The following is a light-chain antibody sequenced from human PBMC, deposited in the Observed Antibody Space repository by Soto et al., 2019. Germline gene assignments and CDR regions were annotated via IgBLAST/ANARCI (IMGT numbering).Light chain of an antibody. V-gene: IGKV3-20*01. CDR1: QTLSTNS. CDR2: AAS. CDR3: QQYNNSPLT. Sequence: EIVLTQSPGTLSLSPGERATLSCRASQTLSTNSLAWYQQRPGQTPRLLIYAASTRATDLPDRFNGSGSGTDFALTISMLLPEDFVLYYCQQYNNSPLTFGPGTKVDV. J-gene: IGKJ3*01.